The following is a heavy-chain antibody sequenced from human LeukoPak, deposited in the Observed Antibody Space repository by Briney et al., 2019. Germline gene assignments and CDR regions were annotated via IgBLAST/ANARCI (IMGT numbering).Heavy chain of an antibody. CDR1: GFTFSSYS. V-gene: IGHV3-21*01. J-gene: IGHJ6*02. D-gene: IGHD3-10*01. Sequence: GGSLRLSCAASGFTFSSYSMNWVRQAPGKGLEWVSSISSSSSYIYYADSVKGRFTISRDNAKNSLYLQMNSLRAEDTAVYYCARDPITEKGMDVWGQGTTVTVSS. CDR2: ISSSSSYI. CDR3: ARDPITEKGMDV.